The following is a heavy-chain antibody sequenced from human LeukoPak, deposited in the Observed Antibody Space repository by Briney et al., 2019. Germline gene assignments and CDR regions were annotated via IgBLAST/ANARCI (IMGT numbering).Heavy chain of an antibody. V-gene: IGHV1-69*06. CDR3: ARVGHYDILTGYFYYYYMDV. CDR1: GYTFTGYY. Sequence: SVKVSCKASGYTFTGYYMHWVRQAPGQGLEWMGGIIPIFGTANYAQKFQGRVTITADKSTSTAYMELSSLRSEDTAVYYCARVGHYDILTGYFYYYYMDVWGKGTTVTVSS. D-gene: IGHD3-9*01. CDR2: IIPIFGTA. J-gene: IGHJ6*03.